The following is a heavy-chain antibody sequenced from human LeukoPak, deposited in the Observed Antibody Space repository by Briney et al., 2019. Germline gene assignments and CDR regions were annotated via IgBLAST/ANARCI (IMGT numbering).Heavy chain of an antibody. CDR3: ARVRDGYNDAYDI. Sequence: ASVKVSCKASGYTFSNYNIHWLRQAPGQGLEWMGIVNPSGDSTNYAQNFQGRVTMTGDTSTSTVYMELSSLRSEDTAVYYCARVRDGYNDAYDISGQGTMVTVTS. J-gene: IGHJ3*02. CDR1: GYTFSNYN. V-gene: IGHV1-46*01. D-gene: IGHD5-24*01. CDR2: VNPSGDST.